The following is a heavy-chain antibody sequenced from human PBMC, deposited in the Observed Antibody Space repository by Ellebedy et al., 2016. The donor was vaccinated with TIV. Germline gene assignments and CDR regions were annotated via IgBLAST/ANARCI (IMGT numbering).Heavy chain of an antibody. CDR3: ARVRGYSSGWYDAFDI. V-gene: IGHV1-18*01. J-gene: IGHJ3*02. Sequence: AASVKVSCKASGYTFTSYGISWVRQAPGQGLEWMGWISAYNGNTNYAQKLQGRVTMTTDTSTSTAYMELRSLRSDDTAVYYCARVRGYSSGWYDAFDIWGQGTMVTVSS. CDR1: GYTFTSYG. CDR2: ISAYNGNT. D-gene: IGHD6-19*01.